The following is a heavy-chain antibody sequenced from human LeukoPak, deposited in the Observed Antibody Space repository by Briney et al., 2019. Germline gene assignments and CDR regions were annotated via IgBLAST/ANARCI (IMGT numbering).Heavy chain of an antibody. CDR1: GGSLTSTSSF. D-gene: IGHD3-22*01. CDR3: ASPGSGYYYAAD. Sequence: SETLSLTCTVSGGSLTSTSSFWGWIRQSPGEGLEWIGSISYPARTYYNPSLKTRITMSLDASKNQFSLRLDSVTAADTALYFCASPGSGYYYAADWGQGTLVTVSS. CDR2: ISYPART. J-gene: IGHJ4*02. V-gene: IGHV4-39*01.